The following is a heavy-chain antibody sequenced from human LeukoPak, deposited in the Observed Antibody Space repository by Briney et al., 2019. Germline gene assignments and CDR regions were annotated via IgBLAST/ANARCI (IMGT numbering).Heavy chain of an antibody. CDR1: GFTFSSYA. Sequence: PGGSLRLSCAASGFTFSSYAMSWVRQAPGKGLEWVSAISGSGGSTYYADSVKGRFTISRDNSKNTLYLQMNSLRAEDTAVYYCAKGAWGPGSDFWGGYYFYYYYYMDVWGKGTTVTVSS. CDR2: ISGSGGST. CDR3: AKGAWGPGSDFWGGYYFYYYYYMDV. J-gene: IGHJ6*03. D-gene: IGHD3-3*01. V-gene: IGHV3-23*01.